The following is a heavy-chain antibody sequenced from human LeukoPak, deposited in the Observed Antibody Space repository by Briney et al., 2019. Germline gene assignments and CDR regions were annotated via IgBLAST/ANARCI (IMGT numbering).Heavy chain of an antibody. CDR1: GFTFSSYA. D-gene: IGHD3-3*01. V-gene: IGHV3-23*01. J-gene: IGHJ3*02. CDR3: AKDQYYDFWSGYQKGNDAFDI. CDR2: ISGSGGST. Sequence: GGSLRLSYAASGFTFSSYAMSWVRQAPGKGLEWVSAISGSGGSTYYADSVKGRFTISRDNSKNTLYLQMNSLRAEDTAVYYCAKDQYYDFWSGYQKGNDAFDIWGQGTMVTVSS.